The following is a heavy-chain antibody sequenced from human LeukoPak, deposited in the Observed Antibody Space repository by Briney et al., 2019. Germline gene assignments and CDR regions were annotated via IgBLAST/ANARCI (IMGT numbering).Heavy chain of an antibody. Sequence: PGGSLRLSCAASGFTFSNYAMSWVRQAPGKGVEGVSAIVGSGGSTYYADSVKGRFTISRDNPKNTLYLQMNSLRAEDTAVYYCTKWVDYDILTGYYDSDYWGQGTLVTVSS. CDR2: IVGSGGST. CDR3: TKWVDYDILTGYYDSDY. D-gene: IGHD3-9*01. J-gene: IGHJ4*02. V-gene: IGHV3-23*01. CDR1: GFTFSNYA.